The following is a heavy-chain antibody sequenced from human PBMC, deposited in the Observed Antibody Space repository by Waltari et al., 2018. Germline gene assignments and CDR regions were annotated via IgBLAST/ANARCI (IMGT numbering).Heavy chain of an antibody. CDR2: IVFGSGNT. V-gene: IGHV1-58*02. CDR3: AARPHNTWGAFDI. Sequence: QMQLEQSGPEVKKPGTSVKVSCKVSGFTFSRSAMQWVRQARGQSLEWIGWIVFGSGNTNYAQKFQERVTITRDMSTNTAYMELSSLRSDDTAVYYCAARPHNTWGAFDIWGQGTMVTVSS. CDR1: GFTFSRSA. D-gene: IGHD3-16*01. J-gene: IGHJ3*02.